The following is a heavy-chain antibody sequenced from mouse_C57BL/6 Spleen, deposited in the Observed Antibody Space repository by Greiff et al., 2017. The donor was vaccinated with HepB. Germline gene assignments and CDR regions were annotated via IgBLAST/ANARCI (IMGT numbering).Heavy chain of an antibody. Sequence: VQLQQSGAELVKPGASVKISCKASGYAFSSYWMNWVKQRPGKGLEWIGQIYPGDGDTNYNGKFKGKATLTADKSSSTAYMQLSSLTSEDSAVYFCARVGSTMVTFFDYWGQGTTLTVSS. J-gene: IGHJ2*01. CDR1: GYAFSSYW. D-gene: IGHD2-2*01. CDR3: ARVGSTMVTFFDY. CDR2: IYPGDGDT. V-gene: IGHV1-80*01.